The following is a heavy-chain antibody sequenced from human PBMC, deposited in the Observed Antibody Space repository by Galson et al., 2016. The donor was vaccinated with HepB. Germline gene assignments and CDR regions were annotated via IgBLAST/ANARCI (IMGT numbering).Heavy chain of an antibody. V-gene: IGHV4-39*07. CDR1: GGSISNRNYF. CDR2: VYYSGST. D-gene: IGHD3-10*01. J-gene: IGHJ4*02. Sequence: SETLSLTCTVSGGSISNRNYFWGWIRQPPGKRLECIGIVYYSGSTQYSPSFQGQVTTSGDMSVTTVYLHWSSLKASDTAIYYCATVSYGGFLSWGQGTLVTVSS. CDR3: ATVSYGGFLS.